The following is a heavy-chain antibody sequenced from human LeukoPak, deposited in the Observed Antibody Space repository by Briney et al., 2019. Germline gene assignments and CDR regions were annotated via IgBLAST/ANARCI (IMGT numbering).Heavy chain of an antibody. V-gene: IGHV3-7*01. CDR2: IKQDGSEK. Sequence: PGGSLRLSCAAPGFTFSSYWMSWVRQAPGKGLEWVANIKQDGSEKYYVDSVKGRFTISRDNAKNSLYLQMNSLRAEDTAVYYCARDEGSLRAFDIWGQGTMVTVSS. J-gene: IGHJ3*02. CDR1: GFTFSSYW. CDR3: ARDEGSLRAFDI. D-gene: IGHD2-15*01.